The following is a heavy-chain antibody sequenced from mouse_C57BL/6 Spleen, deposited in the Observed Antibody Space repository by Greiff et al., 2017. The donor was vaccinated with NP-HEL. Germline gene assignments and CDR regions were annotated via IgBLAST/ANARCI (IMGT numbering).Heavy chain of an antibody. D-gene: IGHD1-1*01. CDR3: AIPLPPDYYGSSYDYAMDY. V-gene: IGHV1-74*01. CDR2: IHPSDSDT. CDR1: GYTFTSYW. J-gene: IGHJ4*01. Sequence: QVQLQQPGAELVKPGASVKVSCKASGYTFTSYWMHWVKQRPGQGLEWIGRIHPSDSDTNYNQKFKGKATLTVDKSSSTAYMQLSSLTSEDSAVYYCAIPLPPDYYGSSYDYAMDYWGQGTSVTVSS.